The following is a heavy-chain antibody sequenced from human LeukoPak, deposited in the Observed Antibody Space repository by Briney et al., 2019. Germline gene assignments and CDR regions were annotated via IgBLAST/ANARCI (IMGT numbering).Heavy chain of an antibody. Sequence: HPGGSLRLSCAASGFTFSSYAIYWVRQAPGEGLEWVSAISGSGGNTYYADSVKGRLTISRDNSENTLYLQMNSLRAEDTAVYYCARSWSGYFDYWGQGTLVTVSS. V-gene: IGHV3-23*01. CDR3: ARSWSGYFDY. J-gene: IGHJ4*02. D-gene: IGHD3-3*01. CDR1: GFTFSSYA. CDR2: ISGSGGNT.